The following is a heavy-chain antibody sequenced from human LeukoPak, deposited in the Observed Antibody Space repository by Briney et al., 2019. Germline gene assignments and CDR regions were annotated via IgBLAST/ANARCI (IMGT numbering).Heavy chain of an antibody. J-gene: IGHJ5*02. D-gene: IGHD2-15*01. Sequence: ASVKVSCKASGYSFPSYGISWVRQAPGQGLEWMGWISTYNGNTNDAQKLQGRVTMTTDTSTSTVYMELRSLRSDDTAVYYCARVVVTATGNWFDRWGQGTLVTVSS. V-gene: IGHV1-18*01. CDR1: GYSFPSYG. CDR3: ARVVVTATGNWFDR. CDR2: ISTYNGNT.